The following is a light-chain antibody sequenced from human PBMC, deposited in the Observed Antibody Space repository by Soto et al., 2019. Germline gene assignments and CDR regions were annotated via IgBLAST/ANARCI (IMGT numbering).Light chain of an antibody. V-gene: IGKV1-39*01. CDR2: AAS. CDR1: QSISTN. CDR3: QQSYSNTWT. Sequence: DIQMTQSPSSLSASVGDRFTITCRASQSISTNLNWFQQKPGKAPKLLIYAASSLQSGVPSRFSGSGSETDFTLTISSLQPEDFATYYCQQSYSNTWTFGQGTKVDIK. J-gene: IGKJ1*01.